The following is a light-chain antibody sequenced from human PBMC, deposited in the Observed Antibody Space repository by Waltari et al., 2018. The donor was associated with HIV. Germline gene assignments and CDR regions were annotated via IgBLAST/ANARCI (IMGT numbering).Light chain of an antibody. CDR1: QSVGSN. CDR3: QQYNNWPS. CDR2: GAS. Sequence: EIVMTQSPATLSVSPGERATLSCRASQSVGSNLAWYQQKPGQSPRLLIYGASTRATGIPARFSGSGSGTEFTLTISSLQSEDFAVYYWQQYNNWPSFGGGTKVEIK. J-gene: IGKJ4*01. V-gene: IGKV3-15*01.